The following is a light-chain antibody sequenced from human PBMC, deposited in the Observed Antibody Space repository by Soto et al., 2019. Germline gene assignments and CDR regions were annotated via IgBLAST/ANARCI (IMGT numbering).Light chain of an antibody. V-gene: IGLV1-40*01. CDR3: KSQDSSLSGWG. Sequence: QAVVTQPPSLSGAPGQRVTISCTGSSSNIGAGYDVHWYQQLPGTAPKLLIYGNSNRPSGVPDRFSGSKSGTSASLAITGLQAEDEADYYCKSQDSSLSGWGFGGGTNMTVL. CDR1: SSNIGAGYD. J-gene: IGLJ3*02. CDR2: GNS.